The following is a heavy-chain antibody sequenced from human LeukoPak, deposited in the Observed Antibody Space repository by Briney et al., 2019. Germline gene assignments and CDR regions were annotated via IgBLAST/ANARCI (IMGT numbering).Heavy chain of an antibody. CDR1: GGSISSGDYY. Sequence: KPSETLSLTCTVSGGSISSGDYYWSWIRQPPGKGLEWIGYIYYSGSTYYNPSLKSRVTISVDTSKNQFSLKLSSVTAADTAVYYCARLDIGYLGTDAFDIWGQGTMVTVSS. CDR3: ARLDIGYLGTDAFDI. J-gene: IGHJ3*02. D-gene: IGHD2-2*03. CDR2: IYYSGST. V-gene: IGHV4-30-4*01.